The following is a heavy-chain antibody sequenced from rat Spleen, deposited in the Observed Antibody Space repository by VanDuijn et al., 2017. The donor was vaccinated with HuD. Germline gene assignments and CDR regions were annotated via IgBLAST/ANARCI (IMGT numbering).Heavy chain of an antibody. J-gene: IGHJ2*01. CDR3: SREDYYGYALDY. CDR2: IWTGGST. Sequence: QVQLKESGPGLVPPSQTLSLTCTVSGFSLTSYNVHWVRQSTGKGLEWMGIIWTGGSTDYNSALKSRLSISTDTSKSQVFLKMNSLQTEDIATYYCSREDYYGYALDYWGQGVMVTVSS. CDR1: GFSLTSYN. D-gene: IGHD1-7*01. V-gene: IGHV2-30*01.